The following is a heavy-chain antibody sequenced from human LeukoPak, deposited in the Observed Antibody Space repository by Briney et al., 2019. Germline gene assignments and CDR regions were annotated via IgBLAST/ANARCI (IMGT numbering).Heavy chain of an antibody. V-gene: IGHV1-18*01. CDR1: GYTFTSYG. CDR3: ARDYHGYGPLAYWYFDL. J-gene: IGHJ2*01. CDR2: ISAYSGNT. D-gene: IGHD2-2*03. Sequence: ASVKVSCKVSGYTFTSYGISWVRQAPGQGLEWMGWISAYSGNTNYAQKLQGRVTMTTDTSTSTAYMELRSLRSDDTAVYYCARDYHGYGPLAYWYFDLWGRGTLVTVSS.